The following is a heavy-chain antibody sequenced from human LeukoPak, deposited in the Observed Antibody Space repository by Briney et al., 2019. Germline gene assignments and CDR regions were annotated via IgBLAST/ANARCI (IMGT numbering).Heavy chain of an antibody. Sequence: GGALRLSCAASGFSFSSGTMNWVRQAPGKALEWVSSLSGSGRLIWYAASVKGRFTISRDNAANALFLQMNSLRVEDTAVYYCARDLHTGLAFDAWGQGTVVAVSS. D-gene: IGHD7-27*01. CDR2: LSGSGRLI. V-gene: IGHV3-21*06. CDR1: GFSFSSGT. J-gene: IGHJ3*01. CDR3: ARDLHTGLAFDA.